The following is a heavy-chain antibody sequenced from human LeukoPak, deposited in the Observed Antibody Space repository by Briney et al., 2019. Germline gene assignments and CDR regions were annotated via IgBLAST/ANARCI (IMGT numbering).Heavy chain of an antibody. J-gene: IGHJ4*02. D-gene: IGHD6-19*01. CDR3: ARLQGIAVAEFDY. CDR1: GGSISSYY. V-gene: IGHV4-59*08. Sequence: SETLSLTCTVSGGSISSYYWSWIRQPPGKGLEWIGYIYYSGSTNYNPSLKSRVTLSVDTSKNQFSLKLSSVTAADTAVYYCARLQGIAVAEFDYWGQGTLVTVSS. CDR2: IYYSGST.